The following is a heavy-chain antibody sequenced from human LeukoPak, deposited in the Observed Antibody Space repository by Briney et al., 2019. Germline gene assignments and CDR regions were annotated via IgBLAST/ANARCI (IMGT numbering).Heavy chain of an antibody. D-gene: IGHD5-12*01. J-gene: IGHJ5*02. V-gene: IGHV5-51*01. Sequence: GESLKISCKGSGYIFTDFWIGWVRQMPGKGLEWMGVIYPRDSDTRYSPSFRGQVTISVDKSINTAYLQRSALKASDTAMYYCARGQGLSGVADLWSPGTLITVSS. CDR1: GYIFTDFW. CDR3: ARGQGLSGVADL. CDR2: IYPRDSDT.